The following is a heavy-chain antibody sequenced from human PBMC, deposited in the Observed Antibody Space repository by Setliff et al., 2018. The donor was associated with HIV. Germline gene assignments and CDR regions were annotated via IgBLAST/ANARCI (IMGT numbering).Heavy chain of an antibody. CDR2: IYYSGST. V-gene: IGHV4-39*02. Sequence: SETLSLTCTVSGGSISSSDHYWAWIRQPPGKGLEWIGSIYYSGSTNYNPSLKRRVTISVDTSKNQFSLKLSSVTAADTAVYYCARDFSNYYDSSGYTGDYWGQGTLVTVSS. D-gene: IGHD3-22*01. CDR3: ARDFSNYYDSSGYTGDY. CDR1: GGSISSSDHY. J-gene: IGHJ4*02.